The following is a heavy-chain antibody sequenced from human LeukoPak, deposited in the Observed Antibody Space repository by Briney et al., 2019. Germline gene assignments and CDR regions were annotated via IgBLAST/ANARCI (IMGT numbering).Heavy chain of an antibody. D-gene: IGHD3-10*01. Sequence: SETLSLTCTVSGGSISSGSYYWSWIRQPAGKGLEWIGRIYTSGSTNYNPSLKSRVTISVDTSKNQFSLKLSSVTAADTAVYYCAKTAKYYYGSETYYFFEYWGQGTLVTVSS. V-gene: IGHV4-61*02. CDR2: IYTSGST. CDR1: GGSISSGSYY. CDR3: AKTAKYYYGSETYYFFEY. J-gene: IGHJ4*02.